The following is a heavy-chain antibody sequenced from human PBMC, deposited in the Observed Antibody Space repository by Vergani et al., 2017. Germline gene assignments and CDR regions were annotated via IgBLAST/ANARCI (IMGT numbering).Heavy chain of an antibody. CDR2: IYYSGST. CDR3: ARLERIAAPFDY. J-gene: IGHJ4*02. Sequence: HLHYSCPLLVKPSETLSLTCTVSGGSISSYYWSWIRQPPGKGLEWLGYIYYSGSTNYNPSLKSRVTISVDTSKNQFSLKLSSVTAADTAVYYCARLERIAAPFDYWGQGTLVTVSS. D-gene: IGHD6-6*01. CDR1: GGSISSYY. V-gene: IGHV4-59*08.